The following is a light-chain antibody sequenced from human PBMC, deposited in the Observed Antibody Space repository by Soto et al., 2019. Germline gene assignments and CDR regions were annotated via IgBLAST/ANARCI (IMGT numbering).Light chain of an antibody. CDR3: SSYTTGPLI. J-gene: IGLJ2*01. CDR1: SSDVGGYNY. Sequence: QSALTQPASVSGSPGQSITISCTGTSSDVGGYNYVSWYQQQPGKAPKLIIYDVSNRPSGVSNHFSGSKSGNTASLTISGLQAEDEADYYCSSYTTGPLIFGGGTQLTVL. V-gene: IGLV2-14*01. CDR2: DVS.